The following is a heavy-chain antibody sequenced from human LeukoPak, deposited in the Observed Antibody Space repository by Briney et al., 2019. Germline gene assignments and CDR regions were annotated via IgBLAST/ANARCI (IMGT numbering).Heavy chain of an antibody. CDR3: ARDLELRWFDP. V-gene: IGHV1-18*01. CDR1: GYTSTSYG. J-gene: IGHJ5*02. Sequence: ASVKVSCKASGYTSTSYGISWVRQAPGQGLEWMGWISAYNGNTNYAQKPQGRVTMTTDTSTSTAYMELRSLRSDDTAVYYCARDLELRWFDPWGQGTLVTVSS. CDR2: ISAYNGNT. D-gene: IGHD1-7*01.